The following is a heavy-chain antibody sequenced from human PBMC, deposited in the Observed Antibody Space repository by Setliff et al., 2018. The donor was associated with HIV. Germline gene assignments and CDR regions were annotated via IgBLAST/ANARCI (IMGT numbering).Heavy chain of an antibody. CDR3: ARYKWNNWIFGWFGP. V-gene: IGHV3-11*06. J-gene: IGHJ5*02. CDR1: GFTFSDHY. D-gene: IGHD1-20*01. CDR2: ISGGSTSHM. Sequence: GGSLRLSCAASGFTFSDHYMSWIRQAPGKGLEWVSYISGGSTSHMNYADSVKGRFTISRDNAKNSLYLQMNSLRAEDTAVYYCARYKWNNWIFGWFGPWGQGTQVTVSS.